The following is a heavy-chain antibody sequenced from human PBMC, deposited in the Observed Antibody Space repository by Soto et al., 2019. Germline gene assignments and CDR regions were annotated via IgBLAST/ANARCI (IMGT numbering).Heavy chain of an antibody. Sequence: SETLSLTCTVSGGSISTYYLSWIRQSPGKGLEWIGYIYYSGSTKYNPSLKSRVTMSVDTSKNQFSLKVSSVTAADTAVYFCARHNWNYPFDPWGQGTLVTVSS. V-gene: IGHV4-59*08. CDR2: IYYSGST. D-gene: IGHD1-7*01. J-gene: IGHJ5*02. CDR1: GGSISTYY. CDR3: ARHNWNYPFDP.